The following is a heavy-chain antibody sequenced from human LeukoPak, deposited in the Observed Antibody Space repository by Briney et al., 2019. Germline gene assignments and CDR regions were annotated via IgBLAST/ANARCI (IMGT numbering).Heavy chain of an antibody. V-gene: IGHV3-23*01. CDR3: AKASHYDILTGRHSARLWYFDY. CDR1: GLTFTSYA. D-gene: IGHD3-9*01. Sequence: GGSLRLSCAASGLTFTSYAMSWVRQAPGKGLEWVSGISGGGGSTYYADSVKGRFSISRDNSKNNLYLQMNSLRAEDTAVYYCAKASHYDILTGRHSARLWYFDYWGQGTLVTVSS. CDR2: ISGGGGST. J-gene: IGHJ4*02.